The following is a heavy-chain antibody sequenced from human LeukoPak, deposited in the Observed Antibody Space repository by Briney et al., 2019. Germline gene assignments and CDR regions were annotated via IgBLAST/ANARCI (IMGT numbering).Heavy chain of an antibody. Sequence: GGSLRLSCAASGFTFSSYGMHWVRQAPGKGLEWVAVISYDGSNKYYADSVKGRFTISRDNSKNTLYLKMNSLRAEDTAVYYCAKDLITMIGTGFCDIWGQGTMVTVSS. CDR3: AKDLITMIGTGFCDI. J-gene: IGHJ3*02. V-gene: IGHV3-30*18. D-gene: IGHD3-22*01. CDR1: GFTFSSYG. CDR2: ISYDGSNK.